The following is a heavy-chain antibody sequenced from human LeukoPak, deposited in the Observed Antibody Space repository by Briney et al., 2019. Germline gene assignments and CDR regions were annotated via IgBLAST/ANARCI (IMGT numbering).Heavy chain of an antibody. Sequence: GRSLRLSCAASGFTFDDYAMHWVRQAPGKGLEWVSGISWNSGSIGYADSVKGRFTISRDNAKNSLYLQMSSLRAEDTALYYCAKDAKLYSNYAGGYFDYWGQGTLVTVSS. D-gene: IGHD4-11*01. J-gene: IGHJ4*02. CDR1: GFTFDDYA. CDR3: AKDAKLYSNYAGGYFDY. V-gene: IGHV3-9*01. CDR2: ISWNSGSI.